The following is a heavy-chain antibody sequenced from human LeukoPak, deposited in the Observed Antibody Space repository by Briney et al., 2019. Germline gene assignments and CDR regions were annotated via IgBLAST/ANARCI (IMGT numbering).Heavy chain of an antibody. CDR2: IVSSGSPI. J-gene: IGHJ4*02. CDR3: ARDVPLHCSSTSCYTGLDY. Sequence: GGSLRLSCAASRFTFSTYSMNWVRQAPGEGLEWVSFIVSSGSPIYYTDSVKGRFTIARDNAKNSLYLQMTSLRAEDTAVYYCARDVPLHCSSTSCYTGLDYWGQGTLVTVSS. D-gene: IGHD2-2*02. V-gene: IGHV3-48*04. CDR1: RFTFSTYS.